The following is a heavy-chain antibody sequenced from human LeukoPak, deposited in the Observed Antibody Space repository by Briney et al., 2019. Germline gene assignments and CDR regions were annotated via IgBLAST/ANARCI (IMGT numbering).Heavy chain of an antibody. Sequence: PGGSLRLSCAASGFTFSSYGMHWVRQAPGKGLEWVAVIWYDGSNEYYTDSVKGRFTISRDNSKNTLYLQMNSLRAEDTAVYYCARDHGYCSGITCYSAPYFDYWGQGTLVTVSS. D-gene: IGHD2-15*01. J-gene: IGHJ4*02. CDR3: ARDHGYCSGITCYSAPYFDY. V-gene: IGHV3-33*08. CDR2: IWYDGSNE. CDR1: GFTFSSYG.